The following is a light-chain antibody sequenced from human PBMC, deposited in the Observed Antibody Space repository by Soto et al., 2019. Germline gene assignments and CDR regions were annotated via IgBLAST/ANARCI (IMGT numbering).Light chain of an antibody. CDR1: QCVSSNC. Sequence: EIVLTQSPGTLYLSPGERATLSCRASQCVSSNCLAWYQQKRGQAPRLLIYAASARATGIPDRFSGSGSGTDFTLTISRLEPEDFAVYFCQLYGSSPPRYTFGQGTKLEIK. CDR3: QLYGSSPPRYT. V-gene: IGKV3-20*01. J-gene: IGKJ2*01. CDR2: AAS.